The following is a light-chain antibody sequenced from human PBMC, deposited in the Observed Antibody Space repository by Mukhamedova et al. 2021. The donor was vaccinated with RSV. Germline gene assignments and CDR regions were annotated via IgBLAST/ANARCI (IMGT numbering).Light chain of an antibody. CDR1: QSISSW. CDR2: KAS. V-gene: IGKV1-5*03. CDR3: QQYSSYSET. Sequence: QSISSWLAWYQQKPGRAPKLLIYKASSLESGVPSRFSGSGSGTEFTLTISSLQPDDFATYYCQQYSSYSETFGQGTKVEIK. J-gene: IGKJ1*01.